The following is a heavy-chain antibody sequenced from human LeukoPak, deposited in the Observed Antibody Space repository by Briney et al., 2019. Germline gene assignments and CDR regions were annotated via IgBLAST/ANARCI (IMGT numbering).Heavy chain of an antibody. Sequence: GGSLRLSCVTSGFTFSHYAMHWVRQAPGKGLEWVAVIWNDGSDKYYGDSVKGRFTISRDNAKKTAYLQMNSLRVEETAVYYCAKDAQRGFDYSNSLESWGQGALVTVSS. V-gene: IGHV3-33*06. CDR2: IWNDGSDK. J-gene: IGHJ4*02. CDR1: GFTFSHYA. CDR3: AKDAQRGFDYSNSLES. D-gene: IGHD4-11*01.